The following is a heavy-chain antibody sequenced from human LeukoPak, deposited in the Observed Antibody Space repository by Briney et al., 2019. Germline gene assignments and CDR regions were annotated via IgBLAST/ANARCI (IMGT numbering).Heavy chain of an antibody. CDR2: IWNDGKTK. CDR3: ARGFYGIGNYYTVYGMDV. J-gene: IGHJ6*02. Sequence: PGGSLRLSCTASGVSSSTFDMHWVRQAPGKGLEWVALIWNDGKTKYYADSVKGRFTISSDIPNNTLYLQMNSLRAEDTAIYYCARGFYGIGNYYTVYGMDVWGQGTTVTVSS. D-gene: IGHD3-3*01. CDR1: GVSSSTFD. V-gene: IGHV3-33*01.